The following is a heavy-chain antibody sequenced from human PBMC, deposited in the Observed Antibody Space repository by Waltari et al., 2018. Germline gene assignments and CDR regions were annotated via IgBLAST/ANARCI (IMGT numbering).Heavy chain of an antibody. J-gene: IGHJ5*02. D-gene: IGHD5-12*01. CDR3: ARHWKRSGYRFDP. Sequence: QLQLQVSGPGLVKPSETLSLTCTVSGGSISRSSYYWGWIRQSPGKGLEWIGSIYYSGSTHYNPTLESRVTISGDMSKNQFSLKLSSVTAADTAVYYCARHWKRSGYRFDPWGQGTLVTVSS. CDR1: GGSISRSSYY. CDR2: IYYSGST. V-gene: IGHV4-39*01.